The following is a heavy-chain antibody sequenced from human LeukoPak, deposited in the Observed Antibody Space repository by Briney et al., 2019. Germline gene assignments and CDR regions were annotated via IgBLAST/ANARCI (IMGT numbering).Heavy chain of an antibody. J-gene: IGHJ6*03. V-gene: IGHV3-30*04. CDR3: ARGSTGYYYYYYMDV. Sequence: GRSLRLSCAASGFTFSSYAMQWVRQAPGKGLEWVAVISYDGSNKNYADSVKGRFTISRDNAKNSLYLQMNSLRAEDTAVYYCARGSTGYYYYYYMDVWGKGTTVTVSS. CDR2: ISYDGSNK. CDR1: GFTFSSYA.